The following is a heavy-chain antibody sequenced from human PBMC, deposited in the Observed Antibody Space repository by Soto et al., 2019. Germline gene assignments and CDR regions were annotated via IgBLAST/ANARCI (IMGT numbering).Heavy chain of an antibody. V-gene: IGHV4-39*01. D-gene: IGHD2-21*02. Sequence: SETLSLTCTATGDSISSRSYYWGWIRQPPGKGLEWIGSIYYSGSTYNNPSLRSRVSMSIDTSKDQFSLKLKSVTAADTALYFCARQRTSVVTQAYFDVWGPGPLVTVSS. CDR2: IYYSGST. CDR1: GDSISSRSYY. CDR3: ARQRTSVVTQAYFDV. J-gene: IGHJ4*02.